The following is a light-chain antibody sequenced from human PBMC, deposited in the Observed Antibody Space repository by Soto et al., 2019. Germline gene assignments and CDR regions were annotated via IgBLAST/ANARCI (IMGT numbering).Light chain of an antibody. CDR3: QQYNRYSYS. V-gene: IGKV1-5*01. Sequence: DIQMTQSPSTLSASVGDRVTITCRARQSISSWLAWYQQKPGKAPKLLIYDASSLESGVPSRFSGSGSGKEFTLTISSLQPDEFETYYCQQYNRYSYSVGQGIELELK. CDR1: QSISSW. CDR2: DAS. J-gene: IGKJ2*01.